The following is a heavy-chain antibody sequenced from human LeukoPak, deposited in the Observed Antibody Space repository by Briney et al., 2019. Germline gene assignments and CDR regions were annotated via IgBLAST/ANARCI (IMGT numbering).Heavy chain of an antibody. Sequence: SETLSLTCTVSGGSISSSSYYWGWIRQPPGKGLEWIGSIYYSGSTYYNPSLKSRVTISVDTSKNQFSLKLSSVTAADTAVYYCARQSRGGGPGDYWGQGTLVTVSS. V-gene: IGHV4-39*01. D-gene: IGHD2-21*01. CDR3: ARQSRGGGPGDY. CDR2: IYYSGST. J-gene: IGHJ4*02. CDR1: GGSISSSSYY.